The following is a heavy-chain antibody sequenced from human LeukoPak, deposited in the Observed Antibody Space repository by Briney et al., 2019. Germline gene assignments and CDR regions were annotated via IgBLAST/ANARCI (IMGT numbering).Heavy chain of an antibody. CDR1: GYSFTSYW. Sequence: GESLKISCKGSGYSFTSYWIGWVRQMPGKGLEWMGIIYPGDSDTRYSPSFQGQVTISADKSISTAYLQWSSLKASDTAMYYCAGGPMVRGVIINWDYWGQGTLVTVSS. CDR2: IYPGDSDT. V-gene: IGHV5-51*01. J-gene: IGHJ4*02. D-gene: IGHD3-10*01. CDR3: AGGPMVRGVIINWDY.